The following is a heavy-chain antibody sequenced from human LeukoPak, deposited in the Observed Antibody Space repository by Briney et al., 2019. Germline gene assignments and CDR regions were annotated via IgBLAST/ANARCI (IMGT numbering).Heavy chain of an antibody. CDR3: ARDPLGAAAGPYFDY. CDR1: GFTFSSYA. D-gene: IGHD6-13*01. Sequence: GGSLRLSCAASGFTFSSYAMHWVRQAPGKGLEYVSAISSNGGSTYYANSVKGRFTISRDNSKNTLYLQMGSLRAEDMAVYYCARDPLGAAAGPYFDYWGQGTLVTVSS. V-gene: IGHV3-64*01. CDR2: ISSNGGST. J-gene: IGHJ4*02.